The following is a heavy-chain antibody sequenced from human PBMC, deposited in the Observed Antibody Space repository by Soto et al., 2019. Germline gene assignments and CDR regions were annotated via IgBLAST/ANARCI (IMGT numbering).Heavy chain of an antibody. V-gene: IGHV3-72*01. D-gene: IGHD3-22*01. CDR3: ARTLGYDSSGSYIDGFDL. J-gene: IGHJ3*01. CDR2: TRSKFNIYTT. CDR1: GFTFSDHY. Sequence: EVQLVESGGGLVQPGGSLRLSCAGSGFTFSDHYMDWVRQAPGKGLEWVGHTRSKFNIYTTDYAASVKGRFIISRDDSKNSLYLQMNSLKTEDTAVYYCARTLGYDSSGSYIDGFDLWGQGTMVTVSS.